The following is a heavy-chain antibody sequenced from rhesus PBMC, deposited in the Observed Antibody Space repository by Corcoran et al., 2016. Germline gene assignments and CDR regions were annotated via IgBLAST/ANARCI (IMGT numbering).Heavy chain of an antibody. Sequence: EVQLVESGGGLAKPGGSFRLSCAASGFTFIDYSLYWVRPATGKGLEWVSRVNTGGGITYYADSVKGRFTISRENAHNTVFLQMDSLRPEDTAVYYCVRDFRTGFDYWGQGVLVTVSS. CDR1: GFTFIDYS. CDR2: VNTGGGIT. J-gene: IGHJ4*01. D-gene: IGHD3-9*01. V-gene: IGHV3-178*01. CDR3: VRDFRTGFDY.